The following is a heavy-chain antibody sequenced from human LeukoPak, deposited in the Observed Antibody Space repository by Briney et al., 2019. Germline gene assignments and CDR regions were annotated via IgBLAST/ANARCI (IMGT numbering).Heavy chain of an antibody. CDR2: IYYSGST. CDR3: ARDHCSGGSCRLDY. V-gene: IGHV4-61*01. J-gene: IGHJ4*02. Sequence: PSETLSLTCTVSGGSVSSGSYYWSWIRQPPGKGLGWIGYIYYSGSTNYNPSLKSRVTISVDTSKNQFSLKLSSVTAADTAVYYCARDHCSGGSCRLDYWGQGTLVTVSS. D-gene: IGHD2-15*01. CDR1: GGSVSSGSYY.